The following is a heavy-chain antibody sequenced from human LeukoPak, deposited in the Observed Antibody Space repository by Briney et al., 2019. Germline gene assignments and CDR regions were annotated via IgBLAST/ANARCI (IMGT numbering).Heavy chain of an antibody. V-gene: IGHV3-23*01. J-gene: IGHJ4*02. CDR2: ISENGGTT. D-gene: IGHD6-13*01. CDR1: GFTFSSYA. Sequence: GGSLRLSCAASGFTFSSYALSWVRQAPGKGLEWVSAISENGGTTFYADSVNGRFTITRDNSKNTLYVQMNSLRGEDTAVYYCAKDYGPKQLVFLDSWGQGTLVTVSS. CDR3: AKDYGPKQLVFLDS.